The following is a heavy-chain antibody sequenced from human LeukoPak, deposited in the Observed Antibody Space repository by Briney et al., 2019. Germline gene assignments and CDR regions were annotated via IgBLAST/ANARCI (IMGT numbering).Heavy chain of an antibody. CDR3: ATDRSSGYYDILTGYSAGYGMDV. V-gene: IGHV1-24*01. J-gene: IGHJ6*02. D-gene: IGHD3-9*01. CDR1: GYTLTELS. CDR2: SDPEDGET. Sequence: GASVKVSCKVSGYTLTELSMHWVRQAPGKGLEWMGGSDPEDGETIYAQKFQGRVTMTEDTSTDTAYMELSSLRSKDTAVYYCATDRSSGYYDILTGYSAGYGMDVWGQGTTVTVSS.